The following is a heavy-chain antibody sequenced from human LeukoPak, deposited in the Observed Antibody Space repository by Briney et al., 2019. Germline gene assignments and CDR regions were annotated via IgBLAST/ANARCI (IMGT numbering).Heavy chain of an antibody. D-gene: IGHD3-22*01. J-gene: IGHJ4*02. CDR1: GGSTSSYY. V-gene: IGHV4-59*01. Sequence: PSETLSLTCTVPGGSTSSYYWSWIRQPPGKGLEWIGYTYYSGNTNCNPSLKSRVTISVDTSKNQFSLKVSSVTAADTAVYYCARVFHDSSGYPFDYWGQGTLVTVSS. CDR3: ARVFHDSSGYPFDY. CDR2: TYYSGNT.